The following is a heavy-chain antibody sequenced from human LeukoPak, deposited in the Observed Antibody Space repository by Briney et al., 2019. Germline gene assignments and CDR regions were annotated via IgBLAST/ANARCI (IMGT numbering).Heavy chain of an antibody. D-gene: IGHD1-1*01. V-gene: IGHV3-11*01. Sequence: GGSLRLSCAASGFTFSDYYMSWIRQAPGKGLEGVSYISSSGSTIYYADSVKGRFTISRDNAKNSLYLQMNSLRAEDTAVYYCASSTTGTTGDAFDIWGQGTMVTVSS. CDR2: ISSSGSTI. J-gene: IGHJ3*02. CDR3: ASSTTGTTGDAFDI. CDR1: GFTFSDYY.